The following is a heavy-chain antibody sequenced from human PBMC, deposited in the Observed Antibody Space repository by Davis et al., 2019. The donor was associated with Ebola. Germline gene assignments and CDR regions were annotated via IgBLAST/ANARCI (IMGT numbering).Heavy chain of an antibody. Sequence: SVKVSCKASGGTFSSYAISWVRQAPGQGLEWMGGIIPIFGTANYAQKFQGRVTITADESTSTAYMELSSLRSEDTAVYYCARVDYDFWSGYYSVWFDPWGQGTLVTVSS. J-gene: IGHJ5*02. CDR3: ARVDYDFWSGYYSVWFDP. CDR2: IIPIFGTA. D-gene: IGHD3-3*01. CDR1: GGTFSSYA. V-gene: IGHV1-69*13.